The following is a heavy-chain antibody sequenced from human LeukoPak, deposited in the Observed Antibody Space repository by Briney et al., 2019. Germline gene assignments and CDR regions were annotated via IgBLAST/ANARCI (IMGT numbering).Heavy chain of an antibody. J-gene: IGHJ4*02. D-gene: IGHD3-9*01. CDR2: VFHTGIT. V-gene: IGHV4-39*01. CDR3: ARHVILTDHSVRF. CDR1: GGSITGKNDY. Sequence: SETLSLTCTVSGGSITGKNDYWGWIRQTPGKGLEWIGTVFHTGITHYNPSLKSRISISVDTSKNQFSLNLNSVTAADTALYYCARHVILTDHSVRFWGQGILVTVSA.